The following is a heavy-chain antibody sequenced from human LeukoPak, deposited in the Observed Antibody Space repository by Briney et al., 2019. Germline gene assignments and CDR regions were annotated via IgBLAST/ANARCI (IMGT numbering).Heavy chain of an antibody. CDR1: GGSISSGDYY. V-gene: IGHV4-30-4*01. CDR3: ARVGVTAIPVYYYGMDV. CDR2: IYYSGST. Sequence: SQTLSLTCTVSGGSISSGDYYWSWIRQPPGKGLEWIGYIYYSGSTYYNPSLKSRVTISVDTSKNQFSLKLSSVTAADTAVYYCARVGVTAIPVYYYGMDVWGQGTTVTVSS. D-gene: IGHD2-21*02. J-gene: IGHJ6*02.